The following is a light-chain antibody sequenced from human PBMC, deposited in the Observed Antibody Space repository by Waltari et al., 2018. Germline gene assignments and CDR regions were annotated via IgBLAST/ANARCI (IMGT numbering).Light chain of an antibody. V-gene: IGKV2D-29*01. J-gene: IGKJ4*01. CDR2: DGS. Sequence: DIVMTQTPLSLSVPPGQPASISCKSSQSLVHRDGKTYLYWYFQKAGQHPQLLIYDGSNRVFGVPDRFSGSGSATDFTLRISRVEAEDVGIFYCMQSLLVPLTFGGGTKVEFK. CDR1: QSLVHRDGKTY. CDR3: MQSLLVPLT.